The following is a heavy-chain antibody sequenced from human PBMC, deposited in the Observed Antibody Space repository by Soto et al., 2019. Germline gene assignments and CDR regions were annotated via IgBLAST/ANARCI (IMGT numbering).Heavy chain of an antibody. D-gene: IGHD2-15*01. Sequence: ASVKVSCKASGYTFTSYGISWVRQAPGQGLEWMGWISAYNGNTNYAQKLQGRVTMTTDTSTSTAYMELRSLRSDDTAVYYCARDGLGYCSGGRCYPGVYYGMDVWGQGTTVTVSS. CDR1: GYTFTSYG. J-gene: IGHJ6*02. CDR3: ARDGLGYCSGGRCYPGVYYGMDV. V-gene: IGHV1-18*01. CDR2: ISAYNGNT.